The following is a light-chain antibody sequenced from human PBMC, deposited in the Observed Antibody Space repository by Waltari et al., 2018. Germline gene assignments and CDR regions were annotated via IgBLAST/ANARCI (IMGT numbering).Light chain of an antibody. Sequence: SYELTQPPSVSVSPGQTARITCSGDALPKPYAYWYQKTPGQAPVLVRYKDTESASGIPEQFSGTKSGTTVTLTISGVHTEDEADYYSQSADSRGTVVFGGGTELTVL. CDR3: QSADSRGTVV. J-gene: IGLJ2*01. V-gene: IGLV3-25*03. CDR1: ALPKPY. CDR2: KDT.